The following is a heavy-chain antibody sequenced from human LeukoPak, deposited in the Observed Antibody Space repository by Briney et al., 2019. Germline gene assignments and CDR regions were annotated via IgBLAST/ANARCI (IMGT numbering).Heavy chain of an antibody. CDR2: IWYDGSNQ. V-gene: IGHV3-33*01. CDR3: ARDHGYSGYDYYFDY. CDR1: GFTFSTYV. Sequence: GGSLRLSCAASGFTFSTYVMHWVRQAPGKGLEWVAVIWYDGSNQNYADSVKGRFTISRDNSKNTLYLQMNSLRAEDTAVYYCARDHGYSGYDYYFDYWGQGTLVTVSS. J-gene: IGHJ4*02. D-gene: IGHD5-12*01.